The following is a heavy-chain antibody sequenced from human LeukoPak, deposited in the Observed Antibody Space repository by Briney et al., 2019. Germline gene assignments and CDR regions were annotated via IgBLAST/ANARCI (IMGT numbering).Heavy chain of an antibody. J-gene: IGHJ6*02. V-gene: IGHV3-48*03. CDR1: GFTFSSYE. CDR2: ISSSGSTI. CDR3: ARVHGVYYYGMDV. Sequence: GGSLRLSCAASGFTFSSYEMNWVRQAPGKGLEWVSYISSSGSTIYYADSVKGRFTISRDNAKNSLYLQMNSLRAEDTAVYYCARVHGVYYYGMDVWGQGTTVTVSS. D-gene: IGHD4-17*01.